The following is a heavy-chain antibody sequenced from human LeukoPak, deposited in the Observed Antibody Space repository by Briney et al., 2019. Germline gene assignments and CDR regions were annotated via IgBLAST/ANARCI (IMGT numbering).Heavy chain of an antibody. CDR3: ARDRGGDVHAFDI. Sequence: GGSLRLSCAASGFTFSSYSMNWVRQAPGKGLEWVSYISSSSSTIYYADSVKGRFTISRDNAKNSLYLQMNSLRAEDTAVYYCARDRGGDVHAFDIWGQGTMVTVSS. J-gene: IGHJ3*02. V-gene: IGHV3-48*01. CDR2: ISSSSSTI. CDR1: GFTFSSYS. D-gene: IGHD3-16*01.